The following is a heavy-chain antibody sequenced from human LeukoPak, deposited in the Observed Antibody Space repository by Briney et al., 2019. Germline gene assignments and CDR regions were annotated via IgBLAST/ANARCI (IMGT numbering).Heavy chain of an antibody. D-gene: IGHD6-19*01. CDR2: ISAYNGNT. J-gene: IGHJ4*02. CDR3: ARYHAGYSSDRAFFDY. V-gene: IGHV1-18*01. Sequence: ASVKVSCKASGYTFTSYGISWVRQAPGQGLEWMGWISAYNGNTNYAQKLQGRVTMTTDTSTSTAYMELRSPRSDDTAVYYCARYHAGYSSDRAFFDYWGQGTLVTVSS. CDR1: GYTFTSYG.